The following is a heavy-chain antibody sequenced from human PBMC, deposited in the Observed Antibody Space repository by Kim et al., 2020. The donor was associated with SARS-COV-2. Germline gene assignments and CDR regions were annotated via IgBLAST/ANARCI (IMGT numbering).Heavy chain of an antibody. CDR3: ARGGDGEKSYFHYGMHV. Sequence: SETLSLTCAVSGASISDIDYYWNWVRQSPGKGLEWIGYIYHTRTAYYNSSLASRAIISLDSSRNPLSLNLKLVTAAGTAVYYCARGGDGEKSYFHYGMHVWGQATTVTVS. CDR1: GASISDIDYY. V-gene: IGHV4-30-4*01. J-gene: IGHJ6*02. D-gene: IGHD3-3*01. CDR2: IYHTRTA.